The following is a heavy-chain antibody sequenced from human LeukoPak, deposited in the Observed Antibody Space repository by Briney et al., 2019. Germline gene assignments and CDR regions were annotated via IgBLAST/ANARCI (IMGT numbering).Heavy chain of an antibody. CDR2: INPNSGGT. CDR1: GYTFTGYY. D-gene: IGHD6-13*01. Sequence: ASVKVSCKASGYTFTGYYMHWVRQAPGQGLEWMGWINPNSGGTNYAQKFQGRATMTRETSISTAYMELSRLRSDDTAVYYCARLGGELVPFFDYWGQGTLVTVSS. CDR3: ARLGGELVPFFDY. J-gene: IGHJ4*02. V-gene: IGHV1-2*02.